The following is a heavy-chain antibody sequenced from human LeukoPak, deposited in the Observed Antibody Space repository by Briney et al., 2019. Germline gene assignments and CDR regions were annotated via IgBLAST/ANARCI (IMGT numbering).Heavy chain of an antibody. D-gene: IGHD5-18*01. CDR2: ISAYNGNT. CDR3: ARGRGARGYSYYTGQENWFDP. CDR1: GYTFTSYG. J-gene: IGHJ5*02. Sequence: ASVKVSCKASGYTFTSYGISWVRQAPGQGLEWXXWISAYNGNTNYAQKLQGRVTMTTDTSTSTAYMELRSLRSDDTAVYYCARGRGARGYSYYTGQENWFDPWGQGTLVTVSS. V-gene: IGHV1-18*04.